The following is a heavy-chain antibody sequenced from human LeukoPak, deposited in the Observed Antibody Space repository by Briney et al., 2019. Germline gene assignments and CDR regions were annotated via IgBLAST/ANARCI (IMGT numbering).Heavy chain of an antibody. CDR2: IDPGDSFT. Sequence: GESLRISCKGSGYSFSSYWISWVRQMPGKGLEWMGRIDPGDSFTKYRPSLEGRVTISADKSLSTVYLQWSNLKASDTAIYYCARDGGGVSSWVSHWGQGTLVTVSS. D-gene: IGHD2-8*02. CDR1: GYSFSSYW. V-gene: IGHV5-10-1*01. CDR3: ARDGGGVSSWVSH. J-gene: IGHJ4*02.